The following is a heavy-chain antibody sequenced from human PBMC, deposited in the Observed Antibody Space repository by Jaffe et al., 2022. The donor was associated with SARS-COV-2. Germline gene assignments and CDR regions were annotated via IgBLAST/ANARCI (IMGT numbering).Heavy chain of an antibody. Sequence: QVQLVQSGAEVKKPGSSVKVSCKASGGTFSSYTISWVRQAPGQGLEWMGRIIPILGIANYAQKFQGRVTITADKSTSTAYMELSSLRSEDTAVYYCASPSAEIPLGYCSSTSCYSTEQYYYYYYGMDVWGQGTTVTVSS. V-gene: IGHV1-69*02. CDR1: GGTFSSYT. D-gene: IGHD2-2*02. J-gene: IGHJ6*02. CDR3: ASPSAEIPLGYCSSTSCYSTEQYYYYYYGMDV. CDR2: IIPILGIA.